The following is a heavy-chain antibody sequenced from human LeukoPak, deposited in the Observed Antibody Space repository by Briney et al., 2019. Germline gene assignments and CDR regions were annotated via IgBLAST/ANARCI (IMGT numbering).Heavy chain of an antibody. V-gene: IGHV3-23*01. CDR1: GFTFSTNA. CDR2: ICGSGGGT. J-gene: IGHJ4*02. Sequence: GGSLRLSCAASGFTFSTNAMAWVGQAPGKGLEWVSAICGSGGGTYYADSVKGRFTISRDDSKNTLYLQMNSLRAEDTAVYYCAKDLGRYRNNYFDYWGQGTLVTVSS. D-gene: IGHD1-26*01. CDR3: AKDLGRYRNNYFDY.